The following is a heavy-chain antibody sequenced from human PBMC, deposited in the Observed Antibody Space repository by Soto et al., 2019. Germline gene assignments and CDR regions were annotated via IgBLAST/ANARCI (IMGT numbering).Heavy chain of an antibody. J-gene: IGHJ4*02. CDR1: GFPFSSYS. Sequence: EVQLVESGGGLVKPGGYLRLSCAASGFPFSSYSMNWVSQAPGKGLEWVSSISSSRSYIYYADSVKGRFTISRDNAKNSLYLQMNSLRAEDTAVYYCARDLYSSSARYFDYWGQGSLVTVSS. CDR2: ISSSRSYI. D-gene: IGHD6-6*01. CDR3: ARDLYSSSARYFDY. V-gene: IGHV3-21*01.